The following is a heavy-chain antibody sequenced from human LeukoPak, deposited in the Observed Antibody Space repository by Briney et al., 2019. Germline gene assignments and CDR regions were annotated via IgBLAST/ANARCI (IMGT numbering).Heavy chain of an antibody. J-gene: IGHJ6*04. CDR3: AIFAGVVPGGLLL. V-gene: IGHV3-7*01. Sequence: GGSLRLSCVASGFTSSAFWMSWVRRPPGKGLEWVVNIKKDGSEKEYVDSVKGRFSIFRDNAKNSVYLQMNSLRAEDTAVYYCAIFAGVVPGGLLLWGKGTTVIVSS. CDR1: GFTSSAFW. D-gene: IGHD2-2*01. CDR2: IKKDGSEK.